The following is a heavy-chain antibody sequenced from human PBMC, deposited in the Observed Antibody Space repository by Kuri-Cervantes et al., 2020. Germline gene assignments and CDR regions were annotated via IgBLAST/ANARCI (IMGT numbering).Heavy chain of an antibody. CDR3: ASAGRDRDYYYGMDV. CDR2: IYYSGST. Sequence: SETLSLTCTVSGGSISSYYWSWIRQPPGKGLEWIGYIYYSGSTNYNPSLKSRVTISVDTSKNQFSLKLSSVTAADTAVYYCASAGRDRDYYYGMDVWSQGTTVTVSS. CDR1: GGSISSYY. J-gene: IGHJ6*02. V-gene: IGHV4-59*01. D-gene: IGHD3-10*01.